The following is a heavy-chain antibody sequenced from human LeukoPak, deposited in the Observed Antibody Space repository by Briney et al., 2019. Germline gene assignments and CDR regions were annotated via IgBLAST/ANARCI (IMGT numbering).Heavy chain of an antibody. CDR2: IYTSGST. D-gene: IGHD2-2*01. V-gene: IGHV4-4*07. Sequence: SETLSLTCTVSGGSISSYYWSWIRQPAGKGLEWIGRIYTSGSTNYNPSLKSRVTMSVDTSKNQFSLKLSSVTAADTAVYYCAREFRPLYRSSTSCGQSYYYYYYMDVWGKGTTVTVSS. CDR1: GGSISSYY. CDR3: AREFRPLYRSSTSCGQSYYYYYYMDV. J-gene: IGHJ6*03.